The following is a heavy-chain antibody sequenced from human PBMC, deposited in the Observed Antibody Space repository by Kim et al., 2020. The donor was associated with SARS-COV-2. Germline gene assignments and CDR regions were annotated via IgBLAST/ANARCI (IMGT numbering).Heavy chain of an antibody. Sequence: SETLSLTSAVYGGTFSGYRWTWIRQPPGKGLEWIGDITDDGSTKYNPSLKSRVTMSVDRSKNQFSLKLTSVTAADTAVYYCARNWAASGGYYFDFWGRGTPVIVSS. V-gene: IGHV4-34*01. J-gene: IGHJ4*02. CDR2: ITDDGST. CDR3: ARNWAASGGYYFDF. CDR1: GGTFSGYR. D-gene: IGHD5-12*01.